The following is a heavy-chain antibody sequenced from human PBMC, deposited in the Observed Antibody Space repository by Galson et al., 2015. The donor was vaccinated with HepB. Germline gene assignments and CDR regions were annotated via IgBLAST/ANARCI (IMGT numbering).Heavy chain of an antibody. CDR2: FYYTGNT. CDR1: GGSISSSSYY. Sequence: SETLSLTCTVSGGSISSSSYYWGWLRQPPGKGLEWIGSFYYTGNTHYNPSLKSRVTISGDTFKNQFSLKLNSVTAADTAVYYCARHESESKTYAADNWGQGTLVTVSS. J-gene: IGHJ4*02. V-gene: IGHV4-39*01. D-gene: IGHD2-2*01. CDR3: ARHESESKTYAADN.